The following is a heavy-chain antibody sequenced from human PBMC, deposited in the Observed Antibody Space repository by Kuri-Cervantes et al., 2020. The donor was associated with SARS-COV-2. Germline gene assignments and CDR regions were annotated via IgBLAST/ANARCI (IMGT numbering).Heavy chain of an antibody. V-gene: IGHV4-39*01. CDR2: IYYSGGT. CDR3: ARREIAARRLFDY. J-gene: IGHJ4*02. CDR1: GGSISSYY. D-gene: IGHD6-6*01. Sequence: SETLSLTCTVSGGSISSYYWGWIRQPPGKGLEWIGSIYYSGGTYYNPSLKSRVTISVGTSKNQFSLKLSSVTAADTAVYYCARREIAARRLFDYWGQGTLVTVSS.